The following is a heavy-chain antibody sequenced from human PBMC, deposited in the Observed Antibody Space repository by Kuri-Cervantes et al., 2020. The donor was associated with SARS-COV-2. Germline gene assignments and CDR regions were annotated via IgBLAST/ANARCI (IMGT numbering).Heavy chain of an antibody. CDR2: IYPDDSYT. D-gene: IGHD6-13*01. CDR3: ARRAAPGIFIDS. CDR1: GYNFPTYW. V-gene: IGHV5-51*01. J-gene: IGHJ4*02. Sequence: GSLKLSCQGSGYNFPTYWIGWVRQLPGKGLEWMGIIYPDDSYTRFSPSFQGQVTISADKSINTAYLQLSSLKASDTAMYYCARRAAPGIFIDSWGQGTLVTVAS.